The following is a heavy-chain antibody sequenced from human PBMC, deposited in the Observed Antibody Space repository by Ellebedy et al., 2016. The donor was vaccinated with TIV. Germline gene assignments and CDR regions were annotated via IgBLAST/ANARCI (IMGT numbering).Heavy chain of an antibody. J-gene: IGHJ3*02. CDR3: ARDQSATAFDI. D-gene: IGHD6-13*01. V-gene: IGHV4-38-2*02. CDR2: VYHSGNT. Sequence: WVRQPPGKGLEWIGSVYHSGNTYYNPSLKSRITMSVDTSKNQFSLILSSVTAADTAVYFCARDQSATAFDIWGQGTMVTVSS.